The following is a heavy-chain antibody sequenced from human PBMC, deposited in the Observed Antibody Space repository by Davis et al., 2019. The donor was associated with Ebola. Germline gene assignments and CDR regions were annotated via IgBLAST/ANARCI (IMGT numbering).Heavy chain of an antibody. CDR2: ITTNSEET. Sequence: SVQVSCQASGYTFTDYYIHSVRQAPGQGLEWMGWITTNSEETNYPQKFPGRVNMTRDTSISTAYMELSSLKSDDTAMYYCTRGAGITLTVTRFDPWGQGTLVTVSS. D-gene: IGHD3-22*01. CDR1: GYTFTDYY. CDR3: TRGAGITLTVTRFDP. J-gene: IGHJ5*02. V-gene: IGHV1-2*02.